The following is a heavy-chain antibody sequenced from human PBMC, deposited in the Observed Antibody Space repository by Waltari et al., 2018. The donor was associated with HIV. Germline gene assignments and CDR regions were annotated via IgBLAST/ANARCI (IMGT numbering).Heavy chain of an antibody. CDR3: AKGQTLYWYFDL. CDR1: GYTFHDFA. J-gene: IGHJ2*01. V-gene: IGHV3-9*01. Sequence: EVQLVESGGGLVQPGRSLRLSCAASGYTFHDFAMHWVRQAPGKGLEWVSGISWNSGSIGYADSVKGRFTISRDNAKNSLYLQMNSLRAEDTALYYCAKGQTLYWYFDLWGRGTLVTVSS. CDR2: ISWNSGSI.